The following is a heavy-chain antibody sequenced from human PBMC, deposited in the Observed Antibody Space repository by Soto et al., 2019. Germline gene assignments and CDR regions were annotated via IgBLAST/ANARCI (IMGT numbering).Heavy chain of an antibody. CDR2: ISSSSSYI. CDR1: GFTFSSYS. J-gene: IGHJ6*02. CDR3: ARVSHYYGSGRPYCMDV. V-gene: IGHV3-21*01. D-gene: IGHD3-10*01. Sequence: EVQLVESGGGLVKPGGSLRLSCAASGFTFSSYSMNWVRQAPGKGLAWVSSISSSSSYIYYADSVKGRFTISRDNAKNSQYLQMNSLRAEDTAVYYCARVSHYYGSGRPYCMDVWGQGTTVTVSS.